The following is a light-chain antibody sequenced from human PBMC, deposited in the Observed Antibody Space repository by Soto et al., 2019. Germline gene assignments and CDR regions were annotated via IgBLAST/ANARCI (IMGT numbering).Light chain of an antibody. CDR1: SSDVGRYNY. Sequence: QSVLTQPASVSGSPGQSITISCTGTSSDVGRYNYVSWYQQHPGKAPKLLIYDVSNRPSGVSNRFSGSKSGNTASLTISGLQAEDEADYYCSSYTSSSTPYVFGTGTKVTDL. CDR2: DVS. V-gene: IGLV2-14*01. CDR3: SSYTSSSTPYV. J-gene: IGLJ1*01.